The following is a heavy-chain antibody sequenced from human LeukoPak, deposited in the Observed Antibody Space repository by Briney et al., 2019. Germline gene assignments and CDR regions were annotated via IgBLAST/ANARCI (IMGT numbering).Heavy chain of an antibody. CDR1: GFTFSSYA. V-gene: IGHV3-23*01. D-gene: IGHD3-22*01. CDR3: AKLSGWDSSGYYPDY. J-gene: IGHJ4*02. Sequence: GSLGLSCAASGFTFSSYAMSWVRQAPGKGLEWVSAISGSGGSTYYADSVKGRFTISRDNSKNTLYLQMNSLRAEDTAVYYCAKLSGWDSSGYYPDYWGQGTLVTVSS. CDR2: ISGSGGST.